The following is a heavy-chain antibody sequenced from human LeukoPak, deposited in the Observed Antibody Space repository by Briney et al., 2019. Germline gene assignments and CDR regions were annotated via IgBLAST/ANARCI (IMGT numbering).Heavy chain of an antibody. Sequence: GGSLRLSCAASGFTFSSYWMIWVLQAPGKGLEWVANINQDGSENYYVDSVKGRFTISRDTAKNSLYLQMNSLRAEDTALYYCAKAYQITDMDYYFDYWGQGTLVTVSS. CDR1: GFTFSSYW. CDR2: INQDGSEN. CDR3: AKAYQITDMDYYFDY. J-gene: IGHJ4*02. D-gene: IGHD5-18*01. V-gene: IGHV3-7*03.